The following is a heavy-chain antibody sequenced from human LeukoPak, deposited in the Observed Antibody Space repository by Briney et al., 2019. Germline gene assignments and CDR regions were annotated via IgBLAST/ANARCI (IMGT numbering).Heavy chain of an antibody. CDR1: GGSISSYY. D-gene: IGHD2-21*02. CDR2: MYITGNT. Sequence: SETLSLTCTVSGGSISSYYWSWIRQPAGKGLEWIGRMYITGNTNYNPSLKSRVTMSLDTSKNHFSLKLSSVTAADTAVYYCARDSTASSPWYFDLWGRGTPVTVSS. V-gene: IGHV4-4*07. J-gene: IGHJ2*01. CDR3: ARDSTASSPWYFDL.